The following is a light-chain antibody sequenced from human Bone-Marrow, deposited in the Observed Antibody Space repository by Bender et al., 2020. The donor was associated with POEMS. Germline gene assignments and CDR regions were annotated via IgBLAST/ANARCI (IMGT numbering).Light chain of an antibody. CDR3: AGWDDSLNGWV. J-gene: IGLJ3*02. Sequence: QSVLTQPPSASGTPGQRVTISCSGGSSNIGAHAVNWYQHLPGTAPKLLICSSQRRPSEVPDRFSGSRSGPSASLGISGLQSEDEADYCCAGWDDSLNGWVFGGGTKLTVL. V-gene: IGLV1-44*01. CDR1: SSNIGAHA. CDR2: SSQ.